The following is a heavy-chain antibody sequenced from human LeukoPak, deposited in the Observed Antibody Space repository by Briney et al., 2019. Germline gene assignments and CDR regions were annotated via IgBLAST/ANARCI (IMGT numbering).Heavy chain of an antibody. CDR1: GYTFIGYY. CDR3: ARDPSDLVGGDWIDP. J-gene: IGHJ5*02. D-gene: IGHD2-21*01. CDR2: INPNSGGT. Sequence: GASVKVSCKASGYTFIGYYMHWVRQAPGQGLEWMGWINPNSGGTNYAQKFQGRVTMTRDTSISTAYMELSRLRSDDTAVYYCARDPSDLVGGDWIDPWGQGTLVTVSS. V-gene: IGHV1-2*02.